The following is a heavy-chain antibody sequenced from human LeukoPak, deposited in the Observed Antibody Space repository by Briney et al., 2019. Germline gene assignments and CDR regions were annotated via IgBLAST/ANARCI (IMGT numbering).Heavy chain of an antibody. Sequence: PGGSLRLSCATSAFIFSLYTMNWVRQAPGKGLEWVANIKQDGSEKYYVDSVKGRFTIYRDNAKNSLYLQLNSLRAEDTAVYYCARDQITMLRGVTIKDYYYYYMDVWGKGTSVTVSS. D-gene: IGHD3-10*01. J-gene: IGHJ6*03. CDR2: IKQDGSEK. V-gene: IGHV3-7*01. CDR1: AFIFSLYT. CDR3: ARDQITMLRGVTIKDYYYYYMDV.